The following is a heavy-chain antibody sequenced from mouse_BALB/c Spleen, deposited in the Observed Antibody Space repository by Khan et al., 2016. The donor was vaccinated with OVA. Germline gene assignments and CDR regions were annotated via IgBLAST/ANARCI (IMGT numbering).Heavy chain of an antibody. J-gene: IGHJ3*01. D-gene: IGHD2-3*01. CDR3: APVDGYYVAFAY. CDR1: GYTFTSYV. CDR2: IYPYNDDT. Sequence: IQLVQSGPELVKPGASVKMSCKASGYTFTSYVMHWVKQKPGLGLEWIGYIYPYNDDTKYNEKFKGKATLTSDKSSSTAYMELSSLTSEDSAVYEGAPVDGYYVAFAYWGQGNLVTVCA. V-gene: IGHV1S136*01.